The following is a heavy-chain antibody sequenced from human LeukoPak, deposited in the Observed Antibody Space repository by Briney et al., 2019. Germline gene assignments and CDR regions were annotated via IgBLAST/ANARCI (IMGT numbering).Heavy chain of an antibody. Sequence: TGGSLRLSCAASGFTFTSYSMNWVRQAPGKGLEWVSSISSSSSYIYYADSVKGRFTISRDNAKNSLYLQINSLRAEDTAVYYCARDGSPSFYYDSSGYYYDYWGQGTLVTVSS. CDR1: GFTFTSYS. CDR2: ISSSSSYI. V-gene: IGHV3-21*01. D-gene: IGHD3-22*01. CDR3: ARDGSPSFYYDSSGYYYDY. J-gene: IGHJ4*02.